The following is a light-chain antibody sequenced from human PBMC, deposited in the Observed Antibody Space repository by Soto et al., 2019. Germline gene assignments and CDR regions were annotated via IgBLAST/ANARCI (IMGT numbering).Light chain of an antibody. V-gene: IGKV3-20*01. CDR1: LTISDNY. J-gene: IGKJ1*01. Sequence: EIVLTHSPVTLSLSPGERATLSCRASLTISDNYLAWYQQKAGQAPRLVIYDASNRATGIPDRFSASGSGTDFTLTISRLEPEDFAVYYCQQYSMAPLTFGQGTKVDIK. CDR3: QQYSMAPLT. CDR2: DAS.